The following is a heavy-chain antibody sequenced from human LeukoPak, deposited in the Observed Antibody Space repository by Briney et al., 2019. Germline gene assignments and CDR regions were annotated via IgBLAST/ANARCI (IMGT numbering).Heavy chain of an antibody. CDR2: IRSKGNNYAT. CDR1: GFTFSGSA. D-gene: IGHD4-17*01. Sequence: GGSLKLSCAASGFTFSGSAMHWVRQASGKGLEWIGRIRSKGNNYATAYAASVEGRFTISRDDSRNTAYLQMSSLKTEDTAVYYCQSATTVKGADHWGQGTLVIVSP. V-gene: IGHV3-73*01. CDR3: QSATTVKGADH. J-gene: IGHJ4*02.